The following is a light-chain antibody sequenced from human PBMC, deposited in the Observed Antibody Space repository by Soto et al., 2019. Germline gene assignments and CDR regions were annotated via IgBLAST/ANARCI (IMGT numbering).Light chain of an antibody. CDR1: QSVSSSY. CDR2: GAS. Sequence: EIVLTQSPGTLSLSPGERATLSCRASQSVSSSYLAWYQQKPGQAPRLLIYGASSRATGIPDRFSGSGSGTDFTFTITRLEAEAFLVYYCEQFCSSPPFTFGPGTKVDVK. J-gene: IGKJ3*01. V-gene: IGKV3-20*01. CDR3: EQFCSSPPFT.